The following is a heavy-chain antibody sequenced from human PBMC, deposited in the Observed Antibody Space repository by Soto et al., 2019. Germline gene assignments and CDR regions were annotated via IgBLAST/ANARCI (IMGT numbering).Heavy chain of an antibody. V-gene: IGHV6-1*01. CDR3: AREISIPLPPMSSDAFDI. CDR2: TYYRSKWYN. J-gene: IGHJ3*02. Sequence: KQSQTLSLTCAISGDSVSSNSAAWNWIRQSPSRGLEWLGRTYYRSKWYNDYAVSVKSRITINPDTSKKQFSLQLNSVTPEDTAVYYCAREISIPLPPMSSDAFDIWGQGTMVTVSS. CDR1: GDSVSSNSAA.